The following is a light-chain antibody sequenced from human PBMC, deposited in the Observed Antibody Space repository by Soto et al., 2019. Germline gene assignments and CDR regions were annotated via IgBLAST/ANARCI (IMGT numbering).Light chain of an antibody. CDR1: QSVSSSY. J-gene: IGKJ1*01. CDR2: RAS. V-gene: IGKV3-20*01. Sequence: EIVLTHSPGTLSLSPGERATLSCRASQSVSSSYLAWYQQKPGQAPKVLIYRASSRATGIPDRFSGSGSGTDFTLTISSLQPEDFATYYCLQDYNYPWTFGQGTKVDIK. CDR3: LQDYNYPWT.